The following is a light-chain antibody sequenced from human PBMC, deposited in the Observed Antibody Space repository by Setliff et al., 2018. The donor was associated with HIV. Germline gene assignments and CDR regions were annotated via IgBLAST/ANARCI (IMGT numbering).Light chain of an antibody. J-gene: IGLJ1*01. CDR2: DVD. V-gene: IGLV2-14*01. CDR1: SSDVGGFTY. CDR3: NSYTSSSTLYV. Sequence: SALTQPASVSGSPGQSITISCTGTSSDVGGFTYVSWYQQHPGKAPKLMIYDVDKRPSGVSNRFSGSKSGNTASLTISGLQAEDEADYYCNSYTSSSTLYVFGTGTKV.